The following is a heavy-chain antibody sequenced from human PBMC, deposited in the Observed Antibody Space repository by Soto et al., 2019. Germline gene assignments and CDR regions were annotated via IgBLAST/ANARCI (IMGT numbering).Heavy chain of an antibody. Sequence: EVQLVESGGGLVQPGGSLRLSCAASGFTFSSYWMHWVRQVPGKGLVWVSRINSDGSVITYAGSVKGRFTISRDNAKNTLYLQMNSLRVEDTAVYYCARVDGYKLDYWGQGTLVTVSS. CDR1: GFTFSSYW. CDR3: ARVDGYKLDY. D-gene: IGHD5-12*01. V-gene: IGHV3-74*03. J-gene: IGHJ4*02. CDR2: INSDGSVI.